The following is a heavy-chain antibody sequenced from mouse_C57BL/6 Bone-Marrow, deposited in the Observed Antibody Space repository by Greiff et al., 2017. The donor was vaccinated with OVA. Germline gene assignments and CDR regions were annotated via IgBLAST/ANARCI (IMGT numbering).Heavy chain of an antibody. CDR3: ARHEERRPWVAY. CDR2: FYPGSGSI. J-gene: IGHJ3*01. V-gene: IGHV1-62-2*01. CDR1: GYTFTEYT. Sequence: LQESGAELVKPGASVKLSCKASGYTFTEYTIHWVKQRSGQGLEWLGWFYPGSGSIKYNEKFKDKDTLTADKSSSTVYMELSRLTSEDSAVYFCARHEERRPWVAYWGQGTLVTVSA.